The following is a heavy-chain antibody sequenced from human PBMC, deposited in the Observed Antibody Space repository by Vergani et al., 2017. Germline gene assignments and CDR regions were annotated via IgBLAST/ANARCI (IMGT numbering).Heavy chain of an antibody. CDR2: ISSSSSYI. V-gene: IGHV3-21*01. CDR3: ARDYGSRRYMSSDAFDI. CDR1: GFTFSSYS. D-gene: IGHD3-9*01. Sequence: EVQLLESGGGLVQPGGSLRLSCAASGFTFSSYSMNWVRQAPGKGLEWVSSISSSSSYIYYADSVKGRFTIPRENAKNSLYLQMNSLRAEDTAVYYCARDYGSRRYMSSDAFDIWGQGTMVTVSS. J-gene: IGHJ3*02.